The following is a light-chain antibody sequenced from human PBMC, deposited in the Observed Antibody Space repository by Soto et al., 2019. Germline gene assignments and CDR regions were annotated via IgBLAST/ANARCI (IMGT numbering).Light chain of an antibody. J-gene: IGKJ1*01. Sequence: ELVMTQSPGTLSLSPGERATLSCRASQSVSRTYLAWYQQKRGQPPRLLIYGASSRATGVPDRFSGSGSGTDFSLTISRLEPEDFGVYYWQQYGGPWTFGQGTKVEIK. CDR1: QSVSRTY. V-gene: IGKV3-20*01. CDR2: GAS. CDR3: QQYGGPWT.